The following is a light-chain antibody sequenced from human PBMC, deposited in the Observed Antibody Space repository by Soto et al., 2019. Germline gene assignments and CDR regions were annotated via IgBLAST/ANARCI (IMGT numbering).Light chain of an antibody. V-gene: IGKV3-15*01. CDR1: QSVSSN. Sequence: EIVMTQSPATLSVSPGERATLSCRASQSVSSNLAWYQQKPGQAPRLLIYGASTSSTGIRARLSGSGSGTELSLTISSLQSEDFAAYYCQQYNNWPYTFGQGTYLESK. J-gene: IGKJ2*01. CDR3: QQYNNWPYT. CDR2: GAS.